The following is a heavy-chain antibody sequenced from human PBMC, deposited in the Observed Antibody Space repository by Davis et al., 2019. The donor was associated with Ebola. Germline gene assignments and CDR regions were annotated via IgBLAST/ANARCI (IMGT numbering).Heavy chain of an antibody. Sequence: PGGSLRLSCAASGFTFSSYSMNWVRQAPGKGLEWVSYISSSSSTMYYADSLKGRFTISRDNAKNSLYLQMNSLRDEDTAVYYCSGLGASSGWYLPWGQGTLVTVSS. CDR3: SGLGASSGWYLP. CDR2: ISSSSSTM. D-gene: IGHD6-19*01. V-gene: IGHV3-48*02. CDR1: GFTFSSYS. J-gene: IGHJ5*02.